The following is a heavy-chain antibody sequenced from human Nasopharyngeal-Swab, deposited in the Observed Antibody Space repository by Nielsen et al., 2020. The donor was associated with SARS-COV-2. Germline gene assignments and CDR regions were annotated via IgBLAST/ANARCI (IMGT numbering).Heavy chain of an antibody. V-gene: IGHV3-30*02. D-gene: IGHD2-21*01. CDR1: GFSFSTYG. CDR2: IWNDGSNK. Sequence: GGSLRLSCAASGFSFSTYGLHWGRQSQVKGLEWLTNIWNDGSNKNYAGSVKGRFTVSRDSSKNTVYLQMNSLRPDDTAVYFCAKSMAYFQLSGTYNLDFWGQGTLVTVSS. CDR3: AKSMAYFQLSGTYNLDF. J-gene: IGHJ4*02.